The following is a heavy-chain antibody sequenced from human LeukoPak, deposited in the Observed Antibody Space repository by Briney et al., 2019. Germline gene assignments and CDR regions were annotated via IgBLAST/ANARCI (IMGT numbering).Heavy chain of an antibody. J-gene: IGHJ4*02. CDR3: ARAHFSAYYGSE. CDR2: ILPIIGST. CDR1: GDTFSNYA. D-gene: IGHD3-10*01. Sequence: ASVKVSCKASGDTFSNYAINWVRQAPGQGPEWVGGILPIIGSTKNAQQLQDRVTITADESTNTVYMELTSLRSEDTAIYFCARAHFSAYYGSEWGQGTLVTVSS. V-gene: IGHV1-69*13.